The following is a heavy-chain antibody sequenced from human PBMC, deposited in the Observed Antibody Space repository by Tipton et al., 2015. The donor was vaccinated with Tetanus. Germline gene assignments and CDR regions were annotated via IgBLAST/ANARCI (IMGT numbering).Heavy chain of an antibody. CDR3: ARGGITAAGILDY. J-gene: IGHJ4*02. Sequence: TLSLTCSVSGGSMSSHYWSWIRQPPGKGLEWIGYIYYSGGTKYNPPLKSRVTISVDTSKKQFSLNLSSVTAADTAVYYCARGGITAAGILDYWGQGTLVTVSS. CDR2: IYYSGGT. D-gene: IGHD6-13*01. CDR1: GGSMSSHY. V-gene: IGHV4-59*11.